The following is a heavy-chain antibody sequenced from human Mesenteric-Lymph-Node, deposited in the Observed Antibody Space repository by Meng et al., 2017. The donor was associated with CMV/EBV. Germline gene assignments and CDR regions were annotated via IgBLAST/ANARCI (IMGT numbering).Heavy chain of an antibody. CDR2: IRYDGSNK. Sequence: GGSLRLSCAASGVTVTFSNYWMHWVRQAPGKGLEWVAFIRYDGSNKYYADSVKGRFTISRDNSKNTLYLQMNSLRAEDTAVYYCAKDLRNSIDYWGQGTLVTVSS. D-gene: IGHD4-23*01. V-gene: IGHV3-30*02. CDR1: GVTVTFSNYW. CDR3: AKDLRNSIDY. J-gene: IGHJ4*02.